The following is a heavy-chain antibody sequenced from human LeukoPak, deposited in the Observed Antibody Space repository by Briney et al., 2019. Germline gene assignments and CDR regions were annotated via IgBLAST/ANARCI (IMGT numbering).Heavy chain of an antibody. CDR3: ARVGDEVAYTRGYLDH. CDR1: GFTFSNYD. V-gene: IGHV3-30*03. D-gene: IGHD3-16*01. CDR2: ISYDGTNK. J-gene: IGHJ4*02. Sequence: GGSLRLSCAASGFTFSNYDMHWVRQAPGKGLEWVAVISYDGTNKYYADSVKDRFTISRDNSKSTLYLQMNSLRAEDTAVYYCARVGDEVAYTRGYLDHWGQGTLVTVSS.